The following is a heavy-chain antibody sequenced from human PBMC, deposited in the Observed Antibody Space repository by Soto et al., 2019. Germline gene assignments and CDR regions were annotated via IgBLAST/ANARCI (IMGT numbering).Heavy chain of an antibody. J-gene: IGHJ4*02. CDR3: ARDMGGPFDS. D-gene: IGHD3-10*01. CDR1: GGSISINY. CDR2: MYYNGST. Sequence: PSATLSLTYTVSGGSISINYWSWIRQPPGKGLEWIGHMYYNGSTDYNPSLKSRVTISVDTSKNQFSLNLRSVTAADTAVYYCARDMGGPFDSWGQGTLVTVSS. V-gene: IGHV4-59*01.